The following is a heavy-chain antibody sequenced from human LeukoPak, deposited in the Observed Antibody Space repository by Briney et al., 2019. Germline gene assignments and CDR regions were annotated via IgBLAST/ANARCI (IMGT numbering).Heavy chain of an antibody. CDR3: ARVGYSSSLDV. D-gene: IGHD6-13*01. V-gene: IGHV3-48*03. Sequence: GGSLRLSCAASGFTFSSYEMNWVRQAPGKGLEWVSYISSSGSTIYYADSVKGRFTISRDNAKNSLYLQMNSLRAEDTAVYYCARVGYSSSLDVWGKGTTVTVSS. CDR1: GFTFSSYE. CDR2: ISSSGSTI. J-gene: IGHJ6*04.